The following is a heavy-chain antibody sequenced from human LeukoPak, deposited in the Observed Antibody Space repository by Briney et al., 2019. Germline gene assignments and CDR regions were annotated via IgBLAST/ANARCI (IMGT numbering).Heavy chain of an antibody. CDR2: IYYSGST. Sequence: SETLSLTSTVSGGSVSSGSYYWSWIRQPPGKGLEWIGYIYYSGSTNYNPSLKSRVTISVDTSKNQFSLKLSSVTAADTAVYYCARDSDYWGQGTLVTVSS. V-gene: IGHV4-61*01. CDR1: GGSVSSGSYY. J-gene: IGHJ4*02. CDR3: ARDSDY.